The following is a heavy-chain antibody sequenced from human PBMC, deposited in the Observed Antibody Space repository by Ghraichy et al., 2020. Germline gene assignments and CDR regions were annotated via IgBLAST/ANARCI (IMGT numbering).Heavy chain of an antibody. CDR3: ARATNRGGLDV. D-gene: IGHD2/OR15-2a*01. CDR1: GVSFRSYS. J-gene: IGHJ6*02. CDR2: MNHSGST. Sequence: SETLSLTCAVYGVSFRSYSWTWIRQPPGKGLEWIGEMNHSGSTNHHPSLKSRVTISVDTSKNWFSLKLRSVTAADTAAYYCARATNRGGLDVWGPGTTVTVS. V-gene: IGHV4-34*01.